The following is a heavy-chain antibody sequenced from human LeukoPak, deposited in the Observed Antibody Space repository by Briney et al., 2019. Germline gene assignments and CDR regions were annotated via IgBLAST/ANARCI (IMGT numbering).Heavy chain of an antibody. Sequence: GGSLRLSCAASGVTFSDYYMSWIRQAPGKGLEWVSYISSSGSTIYYADSVKGRFTISRDNAKNSLYLQMSSLRAEDTAVYYCARPNPKRAKMATITGGFDYWGQGTLVTVSS. CDR3: ARPNPKRAKMATITGGFDY. CDR1: GVTFSDYY. CDR2: ISSSGSTI. D-gene: IGHD5-24*01. J-gene: IGHJ4*02. V-gene: IGHV3-11*04.